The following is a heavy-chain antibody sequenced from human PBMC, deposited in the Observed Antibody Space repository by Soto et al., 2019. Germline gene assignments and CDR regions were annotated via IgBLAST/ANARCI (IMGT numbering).Heavy chain of an antibody. CDR1: GGTFSSYA. CDR2: IIPIFGTA. Sequence: SVKVSCKASGGTFSSYAISWVRQAPGQGLEWMGGIIPIFGTANYAQKFQGRVTITADESTSTAYMELSSLRSEDTAVYYCARGYCSSTSCFSHPRAYYGMDVWG. CDR3: ARGYCSSTSCFSHPRAYYGMDV. V-gene: IGHV1-69*13. J-gene: IGHJ6*02. D-gene: IGHD2-2*01.